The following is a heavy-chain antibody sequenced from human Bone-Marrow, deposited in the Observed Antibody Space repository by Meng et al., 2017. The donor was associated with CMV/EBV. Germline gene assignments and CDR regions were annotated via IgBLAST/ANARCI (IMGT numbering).Heavy chain of an antibody. Sequence: GESLKISCAASGFTFSNYGMTWVRQAPGKGLEWVSAISGKGVGTYYADSVKGRCTISRDNSKNTLYLQMNSLRAEDTAVYYCAKVYSNYLIYFDYWGQGPLVTVSS. V-gene: IGHV3-23*01. CDR1: GFTFSNYG. CDR3: AKVYSNYLIYFDY. CDR2: ISGKGVGT. J-gene: IGHJ4*02. D-gene: IGHD4-11*01.